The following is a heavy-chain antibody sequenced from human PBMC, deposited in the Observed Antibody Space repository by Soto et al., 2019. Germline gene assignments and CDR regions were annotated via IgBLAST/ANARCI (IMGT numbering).Heavy chain of an antibody. J-gene: IGHJ4*02. CDR1: GFTFSSYS. V-gene: IGHV3-21*01. D-gene: IGHD2-2*01. CDR2: ISSSSSSI. Sequence: EVQLVESGGGLVKPGGSLRLSCAASGFTFSSYSMHWVRQAPGKGLEWVSSISSSSSSIYYADSVKGRFTISRDNAKNSQYQQMTRLRAEDTAVYYCARDKNRGCSSIRLYLDYWGQGTLVTVSS. CDR3: ARDKNRGCSSIRLYLDY.